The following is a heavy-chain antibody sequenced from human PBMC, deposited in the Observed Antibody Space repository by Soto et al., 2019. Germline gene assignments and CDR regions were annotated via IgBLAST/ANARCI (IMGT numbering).Heavy chain of an antibody. CDR3: TKGGDWGSR. CDR1: GGSFSGDY. CDR2: INHSGTT. D-gene: IGHD7-27*01. Sequence: QVQLQQWGAGLLKPSETLSLTCAVYGGSFSGDYWSWIRQSPGKGLEWLGEINHSGTTSYNPSLKSRVTISVDTSRNQFSLKLRSVTAADTAVYYCTKGGDWGSRWGQGTLVTVSS. J-gene: IGHJ4*02. V-gene: IGHV4-34*01.